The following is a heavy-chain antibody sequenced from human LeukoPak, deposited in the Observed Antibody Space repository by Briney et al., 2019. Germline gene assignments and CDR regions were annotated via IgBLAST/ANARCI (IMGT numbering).Heavy chain of an antibody. CDR2: INPSGGST. J-gene: IGHJ6*02. V-gene: IGHV1-46*01. D-gene: IGHD3-16*01. CDR3: ARWGQSLEVYYYYGMDV. CDR1: GYTFTSYY. Sequence: ASVKVSCKASGYTFTSYYMHWVRQAPGQGLEWMGIINPSGGSTSYAQKFQGRVTMTRDTSTSTVYMELSSLRSEDAAVYYCARWGQSLEVYYYYGMDVWGQGTTVIVSS.